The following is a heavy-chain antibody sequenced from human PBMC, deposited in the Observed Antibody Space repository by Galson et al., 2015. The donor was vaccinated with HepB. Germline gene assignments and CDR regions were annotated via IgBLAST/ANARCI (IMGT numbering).Heavy chain of an antibody. CDR1: GYTFSGYY. CDR2: INPDSGGT. CDR3: ARMEWMSPERANYYGMDA. J-gene: IGHJ6*02. V-gene: IGHV1-2*06. D-gene: IGHD3-3*01. Sequence: SVKVSCKASGYTFSGYYIHWVRQAPGQGFEWLGRINPDSGGTNDAQKFQGRVTMTRDTSISTAYMELSRLKSDDTAVYYCARMEWMSPERANYYGMDAWGQGTTVIVSS.